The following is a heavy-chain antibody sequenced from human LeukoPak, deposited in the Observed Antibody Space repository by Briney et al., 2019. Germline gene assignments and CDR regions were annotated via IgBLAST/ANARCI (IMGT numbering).Heavy chain of an antibody. CDR3: ARPTAGPATQGYDS. V-gene: IGHV4-39*01. D-gene: IGHD1-1*01. CDR2: ISDRGDT. CDR1: GGSINNSPYY. J-gene: IGHJ4*02. Sequence: PETLSLTCTVSGGSINNSPYYWAWIRQPPGRGLEWIGSISDRGDTYHNPSLKSRVTISVDTSKNQFSLSVISVTAADTAVYFCARPTAGPATQGYDSWGQGILVTVAS.